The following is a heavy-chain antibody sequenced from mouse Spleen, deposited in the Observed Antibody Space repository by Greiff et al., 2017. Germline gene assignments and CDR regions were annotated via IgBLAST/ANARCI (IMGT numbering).Heavy chain of an antibody. CDR2: IYPGDGDT. Sequence: QVQLQQSGPELVKPGASVKISCKASGYAFSSSWMNWVKQRPGKGLEWIGRIYPGDGDTNYNGKFKGKATLTADKSSSTAYMQLSSLTSEDSAVYFCARSGNYWAYWGQGTLVTVSA. CDR1: GYAFSSSW. D-gene: IGHD2-1*01. V-gene: IGHV1-82*01. CDR3: ARSGNYWAY. J-gene: IGHJ3*01.